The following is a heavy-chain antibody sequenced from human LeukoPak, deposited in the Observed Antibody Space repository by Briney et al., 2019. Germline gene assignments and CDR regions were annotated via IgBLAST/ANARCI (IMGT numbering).Heavy chain of an antibody. D-gene: IGHD3-10*01. CDR2: ISRSGTTI. CDR1: GFTLSGYE. J-gene: IGHJ4*02. V-gene: IGHV3-48*03. CDR3: VTDGGKLGELIFRS. Sequence: GGSLRLSCTDSGFTLSGYEMTWVRQAPGKGLEWVSYISRSGTTILYADSVEGRFTISRDNAKNSLYLQMNSLRAEDTAVYYCVTDGGKLGELIFRSWGQGTLVTVSS.